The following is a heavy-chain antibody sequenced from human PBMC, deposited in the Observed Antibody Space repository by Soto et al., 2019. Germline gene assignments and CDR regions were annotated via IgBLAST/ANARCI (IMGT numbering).Heavy chain of an antibody. CDR3: ARKCWGISSCPSYFDY. J-gene: IGHJ4*02. V-gene: IGHV2-5*02. CDR2: IYWDDDK. CDR1: GFSLSTSGVG. Sequence: QITLKESGPTLVKPTQTLTLTCTFSGFSLSTSGVGVGWIRQPPGKALEWLALIYWDDDKRYSPSLKKRLIITKDTSKNQVVLTMTNMDPVDTGTYYCARKCWGISSCPSYFDYWGQGPLVPVSS. D-gene: IGHD2-2*01.